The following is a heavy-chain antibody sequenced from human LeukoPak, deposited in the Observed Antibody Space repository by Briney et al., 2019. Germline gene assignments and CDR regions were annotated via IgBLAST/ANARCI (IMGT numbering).Heavy chain of an antibody. CDR1: GGSITDSF. CDR2: IYSSGIT. Sequence: SETLSLTCTVSGGSITDSFWTWIRQPAGKGLEWIGRIYSSGITNCSPSFKSRVTMSVDRSKNQFSLNLTSVTAADTAVYFCASEQTTSGGRGLDYWGQGALVSVSS. J-gene: IGHJ4*02. D-gene: IGHD1-26*01. V-gene: IGHV4-4*07. CDR3: ASEQTTSGGRGLDY.